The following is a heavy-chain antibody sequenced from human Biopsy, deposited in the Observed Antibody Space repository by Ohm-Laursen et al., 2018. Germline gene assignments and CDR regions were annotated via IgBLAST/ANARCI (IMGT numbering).Heavy chain of an antibody. CDR3: ARGSNDFGGLYFAR. J-gene: IGHJ4*02. CDR2: ISYTGYT. D-gene: IGHD4-23*01. CDR1: GGSFTGHY. Sequence: GTLSLTCAVSGGSFTGHYWSWIRQPPGKGLEWIGHISYTGYTSYNASLKSRVTISVDTSRNHFSLRLSSLTAADTAVYYCARGSNDFGGLYFARWGQGTLLTVSS. V-gene: IGHV4-59*11.